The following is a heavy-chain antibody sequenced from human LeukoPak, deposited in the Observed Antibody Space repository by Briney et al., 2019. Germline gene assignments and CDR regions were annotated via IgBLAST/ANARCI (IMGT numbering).Heavy chain of an antibody. CDR3: ATGASHGAGFDY. V-gene: IGHV1-69*06. CDR2: IIPIFGTT. Sequence: GSSVNVSCKASGVTFSSYAISWVRQAPGQGLEWMGGIIPIFGTTNYAQKFQGRVTMTEDTSTDTAYMELSSLRSEDTAVYYCATGASHGAGFDYWGQGTLVTVSS. D-gene: IGHD1-26*01. J-gene: IGHJ4*02. CDR1: GVTFSSYA.